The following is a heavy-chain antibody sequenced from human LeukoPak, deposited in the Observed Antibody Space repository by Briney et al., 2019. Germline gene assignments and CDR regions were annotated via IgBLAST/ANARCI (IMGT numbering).Heavy chain of an antibody. V-gene: IGHV4-39*07. D-gene: IGHD3-22*01. CDR1: GGSISSSSYY. Sequence: PSETLSLTCTVSGGSISSSSYYWGWIRQPPGKGLEWIGSIYYSGSTYYNPSLKSRVTISVDTSKNQFSLKLSSVTAADTAVYYCARHCNSSGYYCYYYYMDVWGKGTTVTVSS. CDR3: ARHCNSSGYYCYYYYMDV. CDR2: IYYSGST. J-gene: IGHJ6*03.